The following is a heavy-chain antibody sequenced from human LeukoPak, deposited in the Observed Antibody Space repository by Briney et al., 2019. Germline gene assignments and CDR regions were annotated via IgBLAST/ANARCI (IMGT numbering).Heavy chain of an antibody. D-gene: IGHD5-18*01. CDR2: IKQDGSEK. V-gene: IGHV3-7*01. Sequence: PGGSLRLSCAASGFTFSSYWMSWVRQAPGKGLEWVANIKQDGSEKYYVDSVKGRFTISRDNAKNSLYLQMNSLRAEDTAVYYCARPQTDTAILPFDYWGQGTLVTVSS. CDR3: ARPQTDTAILPFDY. J-gene: IGHJ4*02. CDR1: GFTFSSYW.